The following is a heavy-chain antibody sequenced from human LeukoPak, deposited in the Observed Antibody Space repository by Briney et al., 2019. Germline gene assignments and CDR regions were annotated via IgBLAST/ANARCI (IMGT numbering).Heavy chain of an antibody. V-gene: IGHV1-46*01. D-gene: IGHD2-2*01. Sequence: ASVKVSCKASGYTFTSYYMHWVRQAPGQGLEWMGIIDPSGGSTRYPQKFQGRVTMTGDTSTSAVYMELSSLRFEDTAVYYCARGSTYCSSISCPMINCDYWGRGTLVTVSS. J-gene: IGHJ4*02. CDR3: ARGSTYCSSISCPMINCDY. CDR1: GYTFTSYY. CDR2: IDPSGGST.